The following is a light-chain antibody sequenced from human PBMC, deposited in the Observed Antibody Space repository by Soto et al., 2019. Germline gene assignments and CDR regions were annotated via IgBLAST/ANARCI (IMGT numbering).Light chain of an antibody. J-gene: IGLJ1*01. CDR1: SSDVGGYNY. CDR2: DVS. Sequence: QSALTQPRSASGSPGQSFTISCTGTSSDVGGYNYVSWYQQHPAKAPKLIIFDVSKRPSGVPNRFSGSKSGNTASLTISGLRAEDEADYYCCSYVGRNTYVFGTGTKLTVL. CDR3: CSYVGRNTYV. V-gene: IGLV2-11*01.